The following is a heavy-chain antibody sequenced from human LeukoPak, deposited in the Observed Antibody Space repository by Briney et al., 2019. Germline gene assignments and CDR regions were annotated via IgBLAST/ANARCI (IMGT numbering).Heavy chain of an antibody. CDR1: GFTVRSNS. D-gene: IGHD3-10*01. V-gene: IGHV3-53*01. CDR3: ARATMVRGY. J-gene: IGHJ4*02. CDR2: IYSGGST. Sequence: PGRSLRLSCAASGFTVRSNSMSWVRQAPGKGLEWVSVIYSGGSTYYADSVKGRFTISRANSKNTLYLQMNRLRAEDTAVYYCARATMVRGYWGQGTLVTVSS.